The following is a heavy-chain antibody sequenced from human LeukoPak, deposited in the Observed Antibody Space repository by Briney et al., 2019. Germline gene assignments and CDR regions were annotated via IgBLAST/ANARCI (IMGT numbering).Heavy chain of an antibody. CDR2: ISYDGSNK. Sequence: GGYLRLSCAASGFTFSSYAMHWVRQAPGKGLEWVAVISYDGSNKYYADSVKGRFTISRDNSKNTLYLQMNSLRAEDTAVYYCARMEYYDILTGSNAFDIWGQGTMVTVSS. V-gene: IGHV3-30*04. D-gene: IGHD3-9*01. CDR3: ARMEYYDILTGSNAFDI. CDR1: GFTFSSYA. J-gene: IGHJ3*02.